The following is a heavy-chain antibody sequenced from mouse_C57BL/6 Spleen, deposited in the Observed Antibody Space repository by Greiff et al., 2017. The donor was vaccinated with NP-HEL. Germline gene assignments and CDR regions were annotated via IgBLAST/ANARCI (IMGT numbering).Heavy chain of an antibody. CDR2: ISYDGSN. CDR3: ARSTMAFAY. CDR1: GYSITSGYY. V-gene: IGHV3-6*01. D-gene: IGHD2-1*01. J-gene: IGHJ3*01. Sequence: EVKLMESGPGLVKPSQSLSLTCSVTGYSITSGYYWNWIRQFPGNKLEWMGYISYDGSNNYNPSLKNRISITRDTSKNPFFLKLNYVTTEDTATYYCARSTMAFAYWGQGTLVTVSA.